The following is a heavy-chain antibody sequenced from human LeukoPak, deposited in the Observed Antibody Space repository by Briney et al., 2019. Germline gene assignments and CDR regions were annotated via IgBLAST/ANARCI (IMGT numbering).Heavy chain of an antibody. Sequence: PSETLSLTCAVYGGSFSGYYWSWIRQPPGKGLEWIGEINHSGSTNYNPSLKSRVSISVDTSKNHFSLKLSSVTAADTAVYYCARGLRGSSWTPFDYWGQGTLVTVSS. CDR2: INHSGST. CDR3: ARGLRGSSWTPFDY. V-gene: IGHV4-34*01. D-gene: IGHD6-13*01. CDR1: GGSFSGYY. J-gene: IGHJ4*02.